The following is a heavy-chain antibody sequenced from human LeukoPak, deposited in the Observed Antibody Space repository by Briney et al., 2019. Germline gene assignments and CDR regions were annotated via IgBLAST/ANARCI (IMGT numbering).Heavy chain of an antibody. D-gene: IGHD4-23*01. V-gene: IGHV4-39*01. CDR2: IYYSVST. CDR1: GGSISSSSYY. Sequence: SETLSLTCTVSGGSISSSSYYWGWIRQPPGKGLEWIGSIYYSVSTYYNPSLKSRVTISVDTSKNQFSLKLSSVTAADTAVYYCASGGNSFFGAFDIWGQGTMVTVSS. CDR3: ASGGNSFFGAFDI. J-gene: IGHJ3*02.